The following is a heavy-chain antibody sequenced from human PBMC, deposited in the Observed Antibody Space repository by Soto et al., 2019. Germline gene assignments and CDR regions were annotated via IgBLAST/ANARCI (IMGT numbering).Heavy chain of an antibody. V-gene: IGHV3-23*01. CDR2: TSGSGXXX. J-gene: IGHJ4*02. D-gene: IGHD2-21*01. CDR1: GLTFSSYA. CDR3: AKAGDYSYFDY. Sequence: GGSLRLSCAASGLTFSSYAMNWVRQAPGKGLEWVSATSGSGXXXXXAXSXXGRFTISRDNSKNTLYLQMNSLRAEDTAVYDCAKAGDYSYFDYWGQGTLVIVSS.